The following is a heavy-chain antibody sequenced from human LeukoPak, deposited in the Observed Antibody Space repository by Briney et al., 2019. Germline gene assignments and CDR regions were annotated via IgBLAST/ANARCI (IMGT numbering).Heavy chain of an antibody. CDR2: IRYDGSNK. CDR3: ARDATYYYDSSGYRGGGFDY. V-gene: IGHV3-30*02. D-gene: IGHD3-22*01. Sequence: GGSLRLSCAASGFTFSSYGMHWVRQAPGKGLEWVAFIRYDGSNKYYADSVKGRFTISRDNSKNTLYLQMNSLRAEDTAVYYCARDATYYYDSSGYRGGGFDYWGQGTLVTVSS. CDR1: GFTFSSYG. J-gene: IGHJ4*02.